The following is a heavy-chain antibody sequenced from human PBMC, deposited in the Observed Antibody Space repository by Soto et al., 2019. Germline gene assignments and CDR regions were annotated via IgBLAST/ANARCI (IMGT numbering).Heavy chain of an antibody. D-gene: IGHD4-17*01. J-gene: IGHJ4*02. CDR3: ARDLHGDPYY. V-gene: IGHV1-3*01. CDR2: INAGNGNT. Sequence: ASVKVSCKASGYTFTSYAMNWVRQAPGQRLEWMGWINAGNGNTKYSQKFQGRVTMTTDTSTSTAYMELRSLRSDDTAVYYCARDLHGDPYYWGQGTLVTVSS. CDR1: GYTFTSYA.